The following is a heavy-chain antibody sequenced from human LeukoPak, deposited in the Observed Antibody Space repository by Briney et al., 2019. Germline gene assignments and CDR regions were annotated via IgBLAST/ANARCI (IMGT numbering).Heavy chain of an antibody. D-gene: IGHD6-19*01. J-gene: IGHJ4*02. CDR2: IYSDGST. CDR1: GFTVRSNY. CDR3: ARLTVSGQLDY. V-gene: IGHV3-66*01. Sequence: GGSLRLSCAASGFTVRSNYMNWVRRAPGKGLEWVSVIYSDGSTYYADSVKGRFTISRDFSKNTLYLQMNRLRVEDTAVYYCARLTVSGQLDYWGQGTLVTVSS.